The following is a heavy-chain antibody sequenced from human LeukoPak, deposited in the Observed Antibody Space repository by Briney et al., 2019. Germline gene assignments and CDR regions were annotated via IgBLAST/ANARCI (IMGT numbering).Heavy chain of an antibody. Sequence: SETLALTCNVSGGSFTNYYWSWIRQTPEKGLEWIGQINHSGDTSYNPSLRSRVTLSVDRSKNQFSLKVTSVTAADTGVYYCARGPGTVGLSPWGQGTLVTVSS. CDR2: INHSGDT. D-gene: IGHD1/OR15-1a*01. V-gene: IGHV4-34*01. CDR1: GGSFTNYY. J-gene: IGHJ5*02. CDR3: ARGPGTVGLSP.